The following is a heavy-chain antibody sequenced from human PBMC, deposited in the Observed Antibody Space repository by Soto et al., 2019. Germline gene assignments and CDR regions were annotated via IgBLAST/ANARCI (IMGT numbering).Heavy chain of an antibody. Sequence: EVQLVESGGGLVQPGGSLRLSCAASGFTFSSHSMNWVRQAPGKGLEWISYISSSSNTIYYADSMKGRFTISRDNARNSLYLQMNGLRAEDTAVYYCARGGYRNFDYWGQGTLVTVSS. V-gene: IGHV3-48*01. D-gene: IGHD5-18*01. CDR1: GFTFSSHS. CDR3: ARGGYRNFDY. CDR2: ISSSSNTI. J-gene: IGHJ4*02.